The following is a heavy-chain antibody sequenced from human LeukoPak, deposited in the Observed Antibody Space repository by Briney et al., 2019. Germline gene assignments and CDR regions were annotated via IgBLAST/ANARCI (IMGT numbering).Heavy chain of an antibody. Sequence: ASVKVSCKASGYTFTGYYMHWVRQAPGQGLEWMGWINPNSGGTNYAQKFQGRVTMTRDTSISTAYMELSRLRSDDTAVYYCARGSSYDFWSGPYYYYYYMDVWGKGTTVTVSS. CDR2: INPNSGGT. D-gene: IGHD3-3*01. CDR1: GYTFTGYY. J-gene: IGHJ6*03. V-gene: IGHV1-2*02. CDR3: ARGSSYDFWSGPYYYYYYMDV.